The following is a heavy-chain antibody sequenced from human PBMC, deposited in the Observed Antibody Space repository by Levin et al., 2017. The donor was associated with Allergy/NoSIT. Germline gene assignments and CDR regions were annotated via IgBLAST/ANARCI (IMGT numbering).Heavy chain of an antibody. CDR1: VFTFDDYG. CDR3: ARDKGIAVAGGCDY. CDR2: INWKGGRT. J-gene: IGHJ4*02. V-gene: IGHV3-20*04. D-gene: IGHD6-19*01. Sequence: GGSLRLSCAASVFTFDDYGMNWVRQAPGKGLEWVSGINWKGGRTGYADSVKGRFTISRDNAKNSLYLQMNSLRAEDTALYYCARDKGIAVAGGCDYWGQGTLVTVSS.